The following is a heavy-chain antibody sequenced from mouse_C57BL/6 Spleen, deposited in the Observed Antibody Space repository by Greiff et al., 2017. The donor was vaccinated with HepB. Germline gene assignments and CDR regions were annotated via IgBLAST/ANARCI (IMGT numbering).Heavy chain of an antibody. CDR2: INPRNGGT. CDR1: GYTFTSYW. J-gene: IGHJ4*01. CDR3: ARHTTVVADYAMDY. Sequence: QVQLKQSGTELVKPGASVKLSCKASGYTFTSYWLHWVKQRPGQGLEWIGNINPRNGGTNYNEKFKSKATLTVDKSSSTAYMQLSSLTSEDSAVYYGARHTTVVADYAMDYGGQGTSVTVSS. V-gene: IGHV1-53*01. D-gene: IGHD1-1*01.